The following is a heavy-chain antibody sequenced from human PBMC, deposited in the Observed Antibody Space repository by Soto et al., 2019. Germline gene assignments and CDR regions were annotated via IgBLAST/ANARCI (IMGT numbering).Heavy chain of an antibody. CDR3: TSLYYGH. Sequence: GGSLRLSCAASEFTFTYAWMSWVRQAPGKGLAWVGRIKSKTDGGTTDYAAPVKGRFTISRDESQNTLYLQMNSLKTEDTAVYYCTSLYYGHWGQGTLVTVSS. J-gene: IGHJ4*02. CDR2: IKSKTDGGTT. CDR1: EFTFTYAW. V-gene: IGHV3-15*01. D-gene: IGHD3-16*02.